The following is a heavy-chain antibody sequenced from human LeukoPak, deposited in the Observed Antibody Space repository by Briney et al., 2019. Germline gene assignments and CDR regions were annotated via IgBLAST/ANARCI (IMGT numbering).Heavy chain of an antibody. CDR1: GFTFDDYA. V-gene: IGHV3-9*01. CDR2: ISWNSGSI. Sequence: GGSLRLSCAASGFTFDDYAMHWVRQAPGKGLEWVSGISWNSGSIGYADSVKGRFTISRDNAKNSLYLQMNSLRAEDTAVYYCAREGGYCSSTSCPDAFDIWGQGTMVTVSS. CDR3: AREGGYCSSTSCPDAFDI. D-gene: IGHD2-2*01. J-gene: IGHJ3*02.